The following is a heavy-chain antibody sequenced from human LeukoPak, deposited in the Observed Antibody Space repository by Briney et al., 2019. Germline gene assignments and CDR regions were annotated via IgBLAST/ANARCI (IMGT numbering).Heavy chain of an antibody. D-gene: IGHD5-18*01. Sequence: GGSLRLSCAASGFTFSSYGMHWVRQAPGKGLEWVSVIYSGGSTYYADSVKGRFTISRDNSKNTLYLQMNSLRAEDTAVYYCARVDTAENWFDSWGQGTLVTVSS. J-gene: IGHJ5*01. CDR3: ARVDTAENWFDS. CDR1: GFTFSSYG. V-gene: IGHV3-NL1*01. CDR2: IYSGGST.